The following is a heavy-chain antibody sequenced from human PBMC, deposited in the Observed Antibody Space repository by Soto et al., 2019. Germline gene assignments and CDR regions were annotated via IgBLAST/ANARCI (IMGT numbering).Heavy chain of an antibody. CDR1: GFTFSTYT. CDR2: ISSRSSYM. V-gene: IGHV3-21*04. D-gene: IGHD6-13*01. J-gene: IGHJ4*02. Sequence: GGSLRLSCAASGFTFSTYTMNWVRQAPGKGLEWVSSISSRSSYMYYADSVKGRFTISRDDAKNSLYLQMNSLRAEDTAMYYCARDTDPRRIAGYFDSWGQGTLVTVSS. CDR3: ARDTDPRRIAGYFDS.